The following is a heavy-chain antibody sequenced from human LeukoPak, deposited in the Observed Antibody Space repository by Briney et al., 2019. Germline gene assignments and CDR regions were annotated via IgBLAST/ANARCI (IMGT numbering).Heavy chain of an antibody. V-gene: IGHV5-51*01. J-gene: IGHJ4*02. CDR1: GYSFTSYW. Sequence: GESLKISCKVSGYSFTSYWIGWVRQMPGKGLEWMGIMYPGDSDTKYSPSFQGQVTISADKSISTAYLQWSSLKASDTAMYYCARRVGSSWYWFYFDYWGQGTLVTVSS. CDR3: ARRVGSSWYWFYFDY. D-gene: IGHD6-13*01. CDR2: MYPGDSDT.